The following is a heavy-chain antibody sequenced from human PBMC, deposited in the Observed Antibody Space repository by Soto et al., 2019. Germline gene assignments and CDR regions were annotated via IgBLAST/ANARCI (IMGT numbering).Heavy chain of an antibody. CDR1: GFTFSSYA. J-gene: IGHJ4*02. V-gene: IGHV3-23*01. D-gene: IGHD3-10*01. CDR3: AKDVVVRGVTYFDY. Sequence: PGGSLRLSCAASGFTFSSYAMSWVRQAPGKGLEWVSAISGSGGSTYYADSVKGRFTISRDNSKNTLYLQMNCLRAEDTAVYYCAKDVVVRGVTYFDYWGQGTLVTVSS. CDR2: ISGSGGST.